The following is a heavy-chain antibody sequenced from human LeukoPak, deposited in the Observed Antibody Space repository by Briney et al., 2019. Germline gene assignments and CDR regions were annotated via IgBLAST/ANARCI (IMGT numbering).Heavy chain of an antibody. D-gene: IGHD3-10*01. CDR2: IYTSGST. J-gene: IGHJ4*02. Sequence: PSETLSLTCTVSGGSISSYYWSWIRQPAGKGLEWIGRIYTSGSTNYNPSLKSRVTMSVDTSKNQFSLKLSSVTAADTAVYYCARSLSSITMVRGVHFDYWGQGTLVTVSS. CDR3: ARSLSSITMVRGVHFDY. CDR1: GGSISSYY. V-gene: IGHV4-4*07.